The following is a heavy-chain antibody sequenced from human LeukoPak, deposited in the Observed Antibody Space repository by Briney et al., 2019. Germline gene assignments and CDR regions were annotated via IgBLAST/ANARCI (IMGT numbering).Heavy chain of an antibody. V-gene: IGHV1-2*02. CDR2: INPNSGGT. CDR3: AGYYDSRGYPYGIDAFDI. CDR1: GYTFTGYY. J-gene: IGHJ3*02. Sequence: ASVKVSCKASGYTFTGYYMHWVRQAPGQGLEWMGWINPNSGGTNYAQKFQGRVTMTRDTSISTAYMELSRLRSDDTAVYYCAGYYDSRGYPYGIDAFDIWGQGTMVTVSS. D-gene: IGHD3-22*01.